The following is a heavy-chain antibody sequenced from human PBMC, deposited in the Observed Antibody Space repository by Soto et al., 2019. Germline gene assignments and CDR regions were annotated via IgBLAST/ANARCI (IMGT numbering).Heavy chain of an antibody. D-gene: IGHD3-10*01. J-gene: IGHJ4*02. CDR2: IYPGDSDT. Sequence: EVQLAQSGAEVKKAGESLQISCKGSGYRFATYWIAWVRQMPGKGLDWMGSIYPGDSDTRYSPSFQGQVTISADKYTRPAYLQWSSLRASDTAMYYWARQNSGDPNFDSWGQGTLVTVSS. CDR3: ARQNSGDPNFDS. CDR1: GYRFATYW. V-gene: IGHV5-51*01.